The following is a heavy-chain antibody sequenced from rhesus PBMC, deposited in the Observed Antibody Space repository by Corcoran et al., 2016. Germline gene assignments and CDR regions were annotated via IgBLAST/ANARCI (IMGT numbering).Heavy chain of an antibody. J-gene: IGHJ3*01. D-gene: IGHD1-20*01. Sequence: QVQLQESGPGLVKPSETLSLTCAVSGGSISSGYYYWSWIRQPPGKGLEWIGDIYGSGSSTNYHPSLKSPVTLSVDTSKNQLSLKLSSVTAADTAVYYCASSIAGTTGAFDFWGQGLRVTVSS. CDR2: IYGSGSST. V-gene: IGHV4S11*01. CDR1: GGSISSGYYY. CDR3: ASSIAGTTGAFDF.